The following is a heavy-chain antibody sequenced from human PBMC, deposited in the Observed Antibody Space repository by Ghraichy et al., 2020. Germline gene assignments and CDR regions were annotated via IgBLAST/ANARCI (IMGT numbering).Heavy chain of an antibody. J-gene: IGHJ6*02. CDR1: GFTFSNAW. Sequence: GGSLRLSCAASGFTFSNAWMSWVRQAPGKGLEWVGRIKSKTDGGTTDYAAPVKGRFTISRDDSKNTLYLQMNSLKTEDTAVYYCTTDKCGSCYSLWFYYGMDVWGQGTTVTVSS. CDR3: TTDKCGSCYSLWFYYGMDV. CDR2: IKSKTDGGTT. V-gene: IGHV3-15*01. D-gene: IGHD2-15*01.